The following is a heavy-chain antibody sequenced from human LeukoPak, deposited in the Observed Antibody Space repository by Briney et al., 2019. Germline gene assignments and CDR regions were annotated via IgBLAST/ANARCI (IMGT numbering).Heavy chain of an antibody. Sequence: PGGSLRLSCAASGFTFSSYSMNWVRQAPGKGLEWVSSISSSSSYIYYADSVKGRFTISRDNAKNSLYLQMNSLRAEDTAVYYCASYVAAAGPFWFDPWGQGTLVTVSS. J-gene: IGHJ5*02. CDR1: GFTFSSYS. V-gene: IGHV3-21*01. CDR3: ASYVAAAGPFWFDP. CDR2: ISSSSSYI. D-gene: IGHD6-13*01.